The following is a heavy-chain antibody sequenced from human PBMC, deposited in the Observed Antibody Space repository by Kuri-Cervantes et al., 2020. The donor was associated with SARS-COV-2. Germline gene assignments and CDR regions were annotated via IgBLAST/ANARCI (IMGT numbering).Heavy chain of an antibody. Sequence: GGSLRLTCAASGFTFSNAWMNWVRQAPGKGLEWVGRIKSKTDGGTTDYAAPVKGRFTISRDDSKYTLYLQMNSLRTEDTAIYYCARDRVGVHDYWGQGTLVTVSS. CDR1: GFTFSNAW. CDR3: ARDRVGVHDY. D-gene: IGHD2-21*01. CDR2: IKSKTDGGTT. J-gene: IGHJ4*02. V-gene: IGHV3-15*07.